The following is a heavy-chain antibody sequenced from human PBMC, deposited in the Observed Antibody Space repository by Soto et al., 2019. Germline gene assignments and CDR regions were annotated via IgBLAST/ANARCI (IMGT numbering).Heavy chain of an antibody. V-gene: IGHV4-61*01. CDR3: ARGATVTQYDY. D-gene: IGHD4-17*01. Sequence: SETLSLTCTVSGVSVSSGSFYWAWIRQPPGRGLEWIGFISYSGTTNYNPSLKSRVTISVDTSRSQISLKVSSLTAADSAVYYCARGATVTQYDYWGQGTLVTVSS. J-gene: IGHJ4*02. CDR2: ISYSGTT. CDR1: GVSVSSGSFY.